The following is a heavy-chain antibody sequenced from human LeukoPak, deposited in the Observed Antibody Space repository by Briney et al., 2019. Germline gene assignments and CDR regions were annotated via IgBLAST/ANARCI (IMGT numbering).Heavy chain of an antibody. J-gene: IGHJ5*02. CDR2: IYYSGST. CDR3: ARPVVPAAGGWFDP. CDR1: GGSFSGYY. Sequence: SETLSLTCAVYGGSFSGYYWSWIRQPPGKGLEWIGYIYYSGSTNYNPSLKSRVTISVDTSKNQFSLELSSVTAADTAVYYCARPVVPAAGGWFDPWGQGTLVTVSS. D-gene: IGHD2-2*01. V-gene: IGHV4-59*01.